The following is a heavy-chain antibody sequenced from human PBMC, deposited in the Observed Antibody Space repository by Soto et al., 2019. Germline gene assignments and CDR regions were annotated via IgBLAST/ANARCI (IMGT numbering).Heavy chain of an antibody. D-gene: IGHD3-16*02. Sequence: QVQLVESGEGLVKPGGSLRLSCAASGFTFSDYYMSWIRQAPGKGLAWVSYISSSGSTIYYAGSVKGRFTISRDNAKNSLYLKMNSLRAEDTAVYYCVRVDDYIWGSYRFAGYPLDYWGQGTLVTVSS. V-gene: IGHV3-11*01. CDR1: GFTFSDYY. CDR2: ISSSGSTI. CDR3: VRVDDYIWGSYRFAGYPLDY. J-gene: IGHJ4*02.